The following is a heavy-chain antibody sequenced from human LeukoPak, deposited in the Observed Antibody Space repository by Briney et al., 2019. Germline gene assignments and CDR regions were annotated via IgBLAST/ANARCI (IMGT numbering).Heavy chain of an antibody. CDR1: GYTFTSYG. CDR3: ARAAAFNYDFWSGSGYYYYYMDV. J-gene: IGHJ6*03. CDR2: ISAYNGNT. Sequence: GASVKVSCKASGYTFTSYGISWVRQAPGQGLEWMGWISAYNGNTNYAQKLQGRVTMTTDTSTSTAYMELRSLRSDDTAVYYCARAAAFNYDFWSGSGYYYYYMDVWGKGTTVTVSS. V-gene: IGHV1-18*01. D-gene: IGHD3-3*01.